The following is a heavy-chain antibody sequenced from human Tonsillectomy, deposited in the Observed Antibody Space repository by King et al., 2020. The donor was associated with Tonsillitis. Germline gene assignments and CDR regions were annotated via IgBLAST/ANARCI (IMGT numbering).Heavy chain of an antibody. Sequence: LQLQESGPGLVKSSETLSLTCTVSGVSISSSDYYWDWIRQPPGKGLEWIGNIFYSGTTYYNPSLKSRVTISVDTSNNQFSLKLSSVTAADTAVYYCARHSKYTAGFDYWGQGTLVTVSS. V-gene: IGHV4-39*01. CDR3: ARHSKYTAGFDY. J-gene: IGHJ4*02. CDR1: GVSISSSDYY. CDR2: IFYSGTT. D-gene: IGHD5-18*01.